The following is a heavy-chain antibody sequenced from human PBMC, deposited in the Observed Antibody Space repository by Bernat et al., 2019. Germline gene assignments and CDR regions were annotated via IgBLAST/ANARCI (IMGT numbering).Heavy chain of an antibody. V-gene: IGHV1-2*04. Sequence: QVQLVQSGAEVKKPGASVKVSCKASGYSFIDYYMHWVRQAPGQGLEWMGWIKPKSGDTNYAQKFQGWVTMTRDTSISTAHMELSRLRSADTAVYYCARSLIAVAGRVRGAFDIWGQGTMVTVSS. CDR3: ARSLIAVAGRVRGAFDI. CDR1: GYSFIDYY. D-gene: IGHD6-19*01. CDR2: IKPKSGDT. J-gene: IGHJ3*02.